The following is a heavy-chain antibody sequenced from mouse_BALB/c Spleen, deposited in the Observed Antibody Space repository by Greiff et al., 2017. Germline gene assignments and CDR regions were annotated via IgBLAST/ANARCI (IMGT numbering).Heavy chain of an antibody. J-gene: IGHJ3*01. V-gene: IGHV14-3*02. CDR2: IDPANGNT. CDR1: GFNIKDTY. D-gene: IGHD2-4*01. Sequence: GVELVKPGASVKLSCTASGFNIKDTYMHWVKQRPEQGLEWIGRIDPANGNTKYDPKFQGKATITADTSSNTAYLQLSSLTSEDTAVYYCARGRDYDVFAYWGQGTLVTVSA. CDR3: ARGRDYDVFAY.